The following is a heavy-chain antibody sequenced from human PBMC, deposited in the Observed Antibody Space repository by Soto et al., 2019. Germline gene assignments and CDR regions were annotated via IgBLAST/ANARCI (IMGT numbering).Heavy chain of an antibody. CDR1: GFTVSSNY. CDR2: IYSGGST. V-gene: IGHV3-53*01. J-gene: IGHJ6*02. CDR3: ARDRGYGDYYYGMDV. D-gene: IGHD4-17*01. Sequence: GGSLRLSCAASGFTVSSNYMSWVRQAPGKGLEWVSVIYSGGSTYYADSVKSRFTISRDNSKNTLYLQMNSLRAEDTAVYYCARDRGYGDYYYGMDVWGQGTTVTVSS.